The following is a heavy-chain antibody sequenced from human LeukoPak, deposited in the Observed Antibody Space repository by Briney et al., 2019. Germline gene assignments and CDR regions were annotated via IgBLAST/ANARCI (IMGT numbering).Heavy chain of an antibody. Sequence: PGGSPRLSCAASGFTVSSNYMSWVRQAPGKGLEGVSVIYNGGSTYYADYVKGRFTISRDNSKNTLYLQMNSLRAEDTAVYYCARDVYDSSGYYSGYWGQGTLVTVSS. CDR3: ARDVYDSSGYYSGY. D-gene: IGHD3-22*01. CDR1: GFTVSSNY. CDR2: IYNGGST. V-gene: IGHV3-53*01. J-gene: IGHJ4*02.